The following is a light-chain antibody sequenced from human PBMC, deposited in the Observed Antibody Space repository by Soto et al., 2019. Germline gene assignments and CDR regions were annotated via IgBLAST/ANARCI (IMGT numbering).Light chain of an antibody. CDR1: HSDVGGYNY. V-gene: IGLV2-11*01. J-gene: IGLJ1*01. CDR2: DVS. Sequence: CVLTQPRSVSGSPGQAVTISFTGTHSDVGGYNYVSWYQQHPGKAPKLMIYDVSERPSGVPDRFSGSKSGNTASLAISGLQAEDEADYYCCSFAGAFYVCGTGTKVTVL. CDR3: CSFAGAFYV.